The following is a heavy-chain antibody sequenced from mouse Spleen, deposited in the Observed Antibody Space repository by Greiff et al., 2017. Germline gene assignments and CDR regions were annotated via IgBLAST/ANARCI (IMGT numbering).Heavy chain of an antibody. J-gene: IGHJ2*01. Sequence: EVKLEESGGGLVKLGGSLKLSCAASGFTFSSYAMSWVRQTPEKRLEWVATISSGGGNTYYPASVKGRFTISRDNAKNTLYLQMSSLKSEDTAMYYCARLTTATTSYFDYWGQGTTLTVSS. CDR3: ARLTTATTSYFDY. V-gene: IGHV5-9*04. CDR2: ISSGGGNT. D-gene: IGHD1-2*01. CDR1: GFTFSSYA.